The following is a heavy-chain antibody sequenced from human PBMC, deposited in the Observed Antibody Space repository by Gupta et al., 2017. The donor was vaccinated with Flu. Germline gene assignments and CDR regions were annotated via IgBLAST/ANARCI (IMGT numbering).Heavy chain of an antibody. V-gene: IGHV3-7*01. CDR2: INEDGSQK. D-gene: IGHD3-16*01. J-gene: IGHJ4*02. Sequence: EAQLVESGGGLVQPGGSLRLSCVASEFTISTNWMSWVRQAPGKGLEWVANINEDGSQKYYVDSVKGRFTISKDNAKNSLYVQMNSLRVEDTAVYYCASISGGRDSGQGTLVTVSS. CDR3: ASISGGRD. CDR1: EFTISTNW.